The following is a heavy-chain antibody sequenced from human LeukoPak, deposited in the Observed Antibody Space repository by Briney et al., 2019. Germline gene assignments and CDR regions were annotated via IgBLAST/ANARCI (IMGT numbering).Heavy chain of an antibody. J-gene: IGHJ4*02. Sequence: PSETLSLTCAVSGGSSSSSNWWSWVRQSPGKGLEWIGEIYHSGSTNYNPSLKSRVTISVEKSTNQFSLKLSSVTAADTAVYYCAREGVGGAAYFDYWGQGTLVTVSS. CDR1: GGSSSSSNW. V-gene: IGHV4-4*02. CDR3: AREGVGGAAYFDY. D-gene: IGHD1-26*01. CDR2: IYHSGST.